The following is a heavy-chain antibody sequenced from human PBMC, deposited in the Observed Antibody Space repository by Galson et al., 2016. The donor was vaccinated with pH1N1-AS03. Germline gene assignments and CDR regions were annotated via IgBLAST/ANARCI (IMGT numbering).Heavy chain of an antibody. CDR1: AYTFANYW. J-gene: IGHJ5*01. D-gene: IGHD6-19*01. Sequence: QSGAEVKKPGESLKISCKASAYTFANYWIVWVRQMPGKGLEWMGIMYPANFDTRYSPSFQGHVTISADTSINTAYLQWSSLRASDTAMYYCARRISVTGREFDSWGPGTMVIVSS. CDR3: ARRISVTGREFDS. V-gene: IGHV5-51*01. CDR2: MYPANFDT.